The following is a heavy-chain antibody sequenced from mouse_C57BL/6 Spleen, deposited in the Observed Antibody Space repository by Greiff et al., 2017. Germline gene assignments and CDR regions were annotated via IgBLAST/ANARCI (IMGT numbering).Heavy chain of an antibody. Sequence: EVKLMESGGGLVTPGGSLKLSCAASGFTFSDYGMHWVRQAPEKGLEWVAYISSGSSTIYYADTVKGRFTISRENAKNTLFLQMTSLRSEDTVMYYCARGVLLYYAMDYWGQGTSVTVSS. J-gene: IGHJ4*01. D-gene: IGHD1-1*01. CDR1: GFTFSDYG. CDR2: ISSGSSTI. CDR3: ARGVLLYYAMDY. V-gene: IGHV5-17*01.